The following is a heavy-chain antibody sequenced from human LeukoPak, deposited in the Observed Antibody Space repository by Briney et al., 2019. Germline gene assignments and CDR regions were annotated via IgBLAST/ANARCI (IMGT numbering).Heavy chain of an antibody. CDR3: ARDHRGDYYFYYYMDV. J-gene: IGHJ6*03. V-gene: IGHV3-23*01. CDR2: ISGSGGST. Sequence: GGSLRLSCAASGFTFSSYAMGWVRQAPGKGLEWVSAISGSGGSTYYADSVKGRFTISRDNAKNSLYLEMHSLRAEDTAVYYCARDHRGDYYFYYYMDVWGKGTTVTVSS. CDR1: GFTFSSYA. D-gene: IGHD3-16*01.